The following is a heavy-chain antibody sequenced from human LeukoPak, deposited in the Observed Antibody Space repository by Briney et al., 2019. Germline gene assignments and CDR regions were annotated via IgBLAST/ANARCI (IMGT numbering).Heavy chain of an antibody. Sequence: SETLSLTCTVSGYSINSGYYWGWIRQPPGKGLEWIGSIYHSGSTYYNPSLKSRVTISVDTSKNQFSLKLSSVTAADTAVYYCARDDSSGYHPDDAFDIWGQGTMVTVSS. CDR3: ARDDSSGYHPDDAFDI. CDR1: GYSINSGYY. V-gene: IGHV4-38-2*02. D-gene: IGHD3-22*01. J-gene: IGHJ3*02. CDR2: IYHSGST.